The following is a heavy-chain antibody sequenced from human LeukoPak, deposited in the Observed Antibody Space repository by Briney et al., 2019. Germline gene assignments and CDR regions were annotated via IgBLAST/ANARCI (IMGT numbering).Heavy chain of an antibody. CDR1: GGSISSYY. CDR3: STLYVVVLPGATQGMYNWFDP. J-gene: IGHJ5*02. V-gene: IGHV3-21*01. CDR2: ISSSSTYI. Sequence: KPSETLSLTCTVSGGSISSYYWTWIRQSPGKGLEWVSSISSSSTYIYYADSVKGRFTISRDNAKSSLYLQMNSLRAEDTAVYYCSTLYVVVLPGATQGMYNWFDPWGQGTVSPSPQ. D-gene: IGHD2-2*01.